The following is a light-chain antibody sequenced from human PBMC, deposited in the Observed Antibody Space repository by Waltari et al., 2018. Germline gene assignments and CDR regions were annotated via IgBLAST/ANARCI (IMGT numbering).Light chain of an antibody. CDR3: AAWDDSLNGFYV. CDR2: GQN. V-gene: IGLV1-44*01. Sequence: QSVLTQPPPASGTPGQRAPISCSASRSNTGTKTLTWFQQLPGTAPTPLIYGQNRRPSGVPDRFSGSKSGTSASLAISGLQSEDEAHYYCAAWDDSLNGFYVFGTGTKVTVL. CDR1: RSNTGTKT. J-gene: IGLJ1*01.